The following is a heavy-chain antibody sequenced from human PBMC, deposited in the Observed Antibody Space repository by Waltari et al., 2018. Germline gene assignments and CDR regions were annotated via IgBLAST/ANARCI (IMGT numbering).Heavy chain of an antibody. D-gene: IGHD5-18*01. V-gene: IGHV5-51*01. CDR1: GYSFTRYW. J-gene: IGHJ4*02. CDR3: ARQPLHSYGIRHFDY. CDR2: IYPGDSNT. Sequence: EVQLVQSGAELKKPGESLKIYCEGSGYSFTRYWIGWVRQMPGKGLEWMGVIYPGDSNTRYSPSFQGQVTISVDNSITTAYLQWSSLKASDTAIYFCARQPLHSYGIRHFDYWGQGTPVTVS.